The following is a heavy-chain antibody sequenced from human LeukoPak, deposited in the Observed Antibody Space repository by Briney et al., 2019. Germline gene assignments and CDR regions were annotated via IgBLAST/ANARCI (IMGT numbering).Heavy chain of an antibody. CDR1: GDSISSGDYY. J-gene: IGHJ6*03. CDR3: ARVVRGVISYYYYYMNV. V-gene: IGHV4-61*08. Sequence: SETLSLTCTVSGDSISSGDYYWSWIRQPPGKGLEWIGYICYSGSTNYNPSLKSRVTISVDTSKNQFSLKLSSVTAADTAVYYCARVVRGVISYYYYYMNVWGKGTTVTISS. CDR2: ICYSGST. D-gene: IGHD3-10*01.